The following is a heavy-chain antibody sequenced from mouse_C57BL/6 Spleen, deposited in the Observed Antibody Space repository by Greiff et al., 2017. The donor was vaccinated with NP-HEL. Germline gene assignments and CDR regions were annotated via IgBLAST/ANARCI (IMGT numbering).Heavy chain of an antibody. V-gene: IGHV14-4*01. CDR2: IDPENGDT. J-gene: IGHJ3*01. Sequence: VQLQQSGAELVRPGASVKLSCTASGFNIKDDYMHWVKQRPEQGLEWIGWIDPENGDTEYASKFQGKATITADTSSNTAYLQLSSLTSEDTAVYYCTFYYGNYNPGFAYWGQGTLVTVSA. CDR3: TFYYGNYNPGFAY. D-gene: IGHD2-1*01. CDR1: GFNIKDDY.